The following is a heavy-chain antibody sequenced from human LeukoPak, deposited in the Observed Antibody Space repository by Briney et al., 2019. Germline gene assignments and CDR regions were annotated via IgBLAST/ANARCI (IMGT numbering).Heavy chain of an antibody. V-gene: IGHV5-51*01. J-gene: IGHJ4*02. Sequence: GESLQISCKASGYSFSSYWIGWVRQMPGKGLELMGIIYPGDSDTRYSPSFQGQVTISADKSINTAYVQWSSLKAPDTAIYYCARLQWELPDYWGQGTLVTVSS. CDR2: IYPGDSDT. CDR1: GYSFSSYW. D-gene: IGHD1-26*01. CDR3: ARLQWELPDY.